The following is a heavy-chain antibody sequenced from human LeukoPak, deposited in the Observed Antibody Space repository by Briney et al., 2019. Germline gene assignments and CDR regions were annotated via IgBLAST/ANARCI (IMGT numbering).Heavy chain of an antibody. CDR3: ARGKRAYCSGGSCYPSYYYYGMDV. Sequence: ASVKVSCKASGYTFTSYGISWVRQAPGQGLEWMGWISAYNGNTNYSQKFQGRVTMTRNTSISTAYMELSSLRSEDTAVYYCARGKRAYCSGGSCYPSYYYYGMDVWGQGTTVTVSS. J-gene: IGHJ6*02. V-gene: IGHV1-18*01. D-gene: IGHD2-15*01. CDR1: GYTFTSYG. CDR2: ISAYNGNT.